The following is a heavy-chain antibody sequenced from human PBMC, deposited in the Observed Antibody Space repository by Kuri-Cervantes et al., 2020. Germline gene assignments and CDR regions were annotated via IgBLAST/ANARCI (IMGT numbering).Heavy chain of an antibody. Sequence: ESLKISCTVSGGSISSYYWSWIRQPPGKGLEWIGYIYYSGSTNYNPSLKSRVTISVDTSKNQFSLKLSSVTAADTAVYYCARQNDSSGYYALAIWGQGTMVTVS. V-gene: IGHV4-59*08. D-gene: IGHD3-22*01. CDR2: IYYSGST. J-gene: IGHJ3*02. CDR1: GGSISSYY. CDR3: ARQNDSSGYYALAI.